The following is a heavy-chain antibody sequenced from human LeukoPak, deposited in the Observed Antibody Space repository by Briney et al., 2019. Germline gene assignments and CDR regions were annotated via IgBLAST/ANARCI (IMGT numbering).Heavy chain of an antibody. J-gene: IGHJ4*02. CDR1: GFTFSRHG. V-gene: IGHV3-23*01. D-gene: IGHD1-26*01. Sequence: PGGSLRLSCAGSGFTFSRHGMNWVRQAPGKGLEWVSAISGSGGSTYYADSVKGRFTISRDNSKNTLYLQMNSLRAEDTAVYYCAKVGGSLAEGLFDYWGQGTLVTVSS. CDR2: ISGSGGST. CDR3: AKVGGSLAEGLFDY.